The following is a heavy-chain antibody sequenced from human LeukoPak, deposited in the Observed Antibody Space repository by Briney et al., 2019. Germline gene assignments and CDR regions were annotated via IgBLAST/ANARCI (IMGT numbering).Heavy chain of an antibody. D-gene: IGHD5-18*01. V-gene: IGHV3-30*04. CDR1: GFTFSNYA. J-gene: IGHJ4*02. CDR3: ARGRTDTAMVYYFDY. Sequence: PGRSLRLSCAASGFTFSNYAMHWVRQAPGKGLEWVAFISSDGNNKYFADSVKGRFTISRDNSKNTLYLQMNSLRAEDTAVYYCARGRTDTAMVYYFDYWGQGTLVTVSS. CDR2: ISSDGNNK.